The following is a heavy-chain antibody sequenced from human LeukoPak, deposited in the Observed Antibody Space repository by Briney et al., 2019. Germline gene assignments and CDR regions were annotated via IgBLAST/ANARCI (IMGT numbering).Heavy chain of an antibody. V-gene: IGHV1-69*04. CDR3: ASEGRYCSSTSCYSSFYYYYGTDV. J-gene: IGHJ6*02. D-gene: IGHD2-2*01. CDR1: GGTFSSYA. Sequence: SVKVSCKASGGTFSSYAISWVRQAPGQGLEWMGRIIPILGIANYAQKFQGRVTITADKSTSTAYMELSSLRSEDTAVYYCASEGRYCSSTSCYSSFYYYYGTDVWGQGTTVTVSS. CDR2: IIPILGIA.